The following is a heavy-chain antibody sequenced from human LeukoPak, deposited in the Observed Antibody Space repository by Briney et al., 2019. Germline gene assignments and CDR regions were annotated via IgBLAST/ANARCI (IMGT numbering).Heavy chain of an antibody. CDR3: AKYTERAFDI. Sequence: PGGCLRLSCAASGFTFNGYAMSWVRQAPGKGLEWVSAISPTGAGTYYADSVKGLFTISRDNSKNTLYLQMNSLRAEDTAVYYCAKYTERAFDIWGQGTMVTVSS. CDR1: GFTFNGYA. J-gene: IGHJ3*02. CDR2: ISPTGAGT. V-gene: IGHV3-23*01. D-gene: IGHD2-2*02.